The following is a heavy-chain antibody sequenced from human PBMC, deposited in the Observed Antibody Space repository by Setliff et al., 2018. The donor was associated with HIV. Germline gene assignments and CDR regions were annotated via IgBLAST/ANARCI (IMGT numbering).Heavy chain of an antibody. CDR3: AREFPLRLGELSLPGY. J-gene: IGHJ4*02. D-gene: IGHD3-16*02. CDR2: INPNSGGT. CDR1: GYTFTGNY. V-gene: IGHV1-2*02. Sequence: RASVKVSCKASGYTFTGNYIHWVRQAPGQGLEWMGWINPNSGGTNYEQKFQGRVTMTRDTSISTAYMELRRLRSDDTAVYYCAREFPLRLGELSLPGYWGQGTLVTVSS.